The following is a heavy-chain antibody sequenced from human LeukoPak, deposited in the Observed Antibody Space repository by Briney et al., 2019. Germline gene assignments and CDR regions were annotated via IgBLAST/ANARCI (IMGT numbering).Heavy chain of an antibody. J-gene: IGHJ4*02. Sequence: GGSLRLSCAASGFTFSSYAMSWVRQAPGKGLEWVSVSVIGGSGGTSGDSTYYADSVKGRFTISRDDSNNTLYLQMNNLRVEDTAVYYCAKHRSGIAASGSNYWGQGTLVSLSS. V-gene: IGHV3-23*01. CDR3: AKHRSGIAASGSNY. D-gene: IGHD6-13*01. CDR2: IGGSGGTSGDST. CDR1: GFTFSSYA.